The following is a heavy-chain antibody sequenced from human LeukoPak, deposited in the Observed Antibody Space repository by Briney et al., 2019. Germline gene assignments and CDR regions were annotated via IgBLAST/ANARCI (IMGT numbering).Heavy chain of an antibody. CDR2: IYYSGST. CDR3: ARGAPPVATIGLFDY. V-gene: IGHV4-39*07. D-gene: IGHD5-12*01. J-gene: IGHJ4*02. Sequence: SETLSLTCTVSGGSISSSSYYWGWIRQPPGKGLEWIGSIYYSGSTYYNPSLKSRVTISVDTSKNQFSLKLSSVTAADTAVYYCARGAPPVATIGLFDYWGQGTLVTVSS. CDR1: GGSISSSSYY.